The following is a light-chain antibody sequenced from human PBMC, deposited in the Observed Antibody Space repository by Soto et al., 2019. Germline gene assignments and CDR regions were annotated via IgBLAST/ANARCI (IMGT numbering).Light chain of an antibody. CDR3: CSYTSSTTKV. CDR2: DVT. Sequence: QPASVSGSPGQSITISCTGTSSDVGAYNYVSWYQQHPGKAPKLIIYDVTYRPSGISNRFSGSKSANTASLTISGLQAEDEADYYCCSYTSSTTKVFGGGTKLTVL. V-gene: IGLV2-14*03. CDR1: SSDVGAYNY. J-gene: IGLJ2*01.